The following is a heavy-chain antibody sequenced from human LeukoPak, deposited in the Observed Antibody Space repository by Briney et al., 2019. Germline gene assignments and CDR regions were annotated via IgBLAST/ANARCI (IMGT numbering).Heavy chain of an antibody. J-gene: IGHJ6*03. D-gene: IGHD6-13*01. CDR2: ISSSSSYI. V-gene: IGHV3-21*01. Sequence: GGSLRLSCAASGFTFSSYSMNWVRQAPGKGLEWVSSISSSSSYISYADSVKGRFTISRDNAKNSLYLQMNSLRAEDTAVYYCARWDSRDYYYYMDVWGKGTTVTVSS. CDR3: ARWDSRDYYYYMDV. CDR1: GFTFSSYS.